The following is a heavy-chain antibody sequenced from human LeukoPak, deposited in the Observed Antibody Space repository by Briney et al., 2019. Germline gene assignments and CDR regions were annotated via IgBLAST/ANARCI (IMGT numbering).Heavy chain of an antibody. CDR2: ISGSGGST. J-gene: IGHJ1*01. Sequence: GGSLRLSCAASGFTFSSYAMSWVRQAPGKGLEWVSAISGSGGSTNYADSVKGRFTISRDNSKNMLYLQMNSLRAEDTAVYYCAKAVGIVVISTPQHWGQGTLVTVSS. V-gene: IGHV3-23*01. CDR1: GFTFSSYA. CDR3: AKAVGIVVISTPQH. D-gene: IGHD3-22*01.